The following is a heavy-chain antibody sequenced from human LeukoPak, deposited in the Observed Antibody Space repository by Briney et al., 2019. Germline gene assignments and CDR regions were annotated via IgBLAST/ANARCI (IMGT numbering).Heavy chain of an antibody. D-gene: IGHD5-18*01. CDR2: ISAYNGNT. CDR3: VRDLGVDTSMIFFDY. J-gene: IGHJ4*02. CDR1: GGTFTSFG. V-gene: IGHV1-18*01. Sequence: ASVKVSCKASGGTFTSFGISWVRQAPGQGLEWMGWISAYNGNTKSAQKFQGRVTMTTDTSTNTAYMELRSLRSDDTAVFYCVRDLGVDTSMIFFDYWGQGTLVTVSS.